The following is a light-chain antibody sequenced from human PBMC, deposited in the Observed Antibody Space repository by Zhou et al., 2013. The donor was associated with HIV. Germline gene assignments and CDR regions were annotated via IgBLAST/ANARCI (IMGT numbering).Light chain of an antibody. CDR2: GAS. Sequence: AIRLTQSPSSLYASVGDKVTITCRASQHISGYLAWYHQRPGRAPQLLIYGASRLQGAPPRFVGSGYGTDFTLTINGLQSADFGTYFCQQYFSYIETFGQGTEVAV. J-gene: IGKJ1*01. CDR3: QQYFSYIET. V-gene: IGKV1-8*01. CDR1: QHISGY.